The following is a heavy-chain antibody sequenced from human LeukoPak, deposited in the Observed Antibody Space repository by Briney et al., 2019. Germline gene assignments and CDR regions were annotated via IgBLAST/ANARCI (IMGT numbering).Heavy chain of an antibody. CDR1: GASINSGDYY. V-gene: IGHV4-30-4*01. CDR3: ARDGGLYVLDV. CDR2: IYSSGRA. J-gene: IGHJ6*04. D-gene: IGHD3-16*01. Sequence: PSETLSLTCTVSGASINSGDYYWTWIRQPPGTGLEWIGNIYSSGRAYYSPSLKSRITISLDTSKNQFSLKLTSVTAADAAVYFCARDGGLYVLDVWGKGTTVIVSS.